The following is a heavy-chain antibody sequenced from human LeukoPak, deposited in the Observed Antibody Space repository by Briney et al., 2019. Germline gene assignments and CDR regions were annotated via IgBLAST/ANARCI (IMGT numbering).Heavy chain of an antibody. CDR3: ARGRVRSHRTAPEY. V-gene: IGHV3-30*03. D-gene: IGHD1-1*01. CDR2: ISDDGRNK. Sequence: GGSLRLSCTAAGFTFFDYAMHWVRQDPGKGLEGGAVISDDGRNKYYADSVKGRFTISRDNSKNTLSLQMNSLRDEDTAIYYCARGRVRSHRTAPEYWGQGTLVTVSS. CDR1: GFTFFDYA. J-gene: IGHJ4*02.